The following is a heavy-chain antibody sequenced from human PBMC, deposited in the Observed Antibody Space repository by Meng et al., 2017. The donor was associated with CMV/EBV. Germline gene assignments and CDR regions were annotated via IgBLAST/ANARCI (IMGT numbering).Heavy chain of an antibody. CDR1: GFTFSSYG. Sequence: LSCAASGFTFSSYGMHWVRQAPGKGLEWVAVIWYDGSHKYYADSVKGRFTISRDNSKNTLCLQMNSLRAEDTAVYYCAKDYSNYFDYWGQGTLVTVSS. D-gene: IGHD4-11*01. J-gene: IGHJ4*02. CDR3: AKDYSNYFDY. CDR2: IWYDGSHK. V-gene: IGHV3-33*06.